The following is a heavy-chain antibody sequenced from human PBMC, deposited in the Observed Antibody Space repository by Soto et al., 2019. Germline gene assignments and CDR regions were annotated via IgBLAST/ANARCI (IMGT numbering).Heavy chain of an antibody. D-gene: IGHD3-10*01. J-gene: IGHJ4*02. CDR3: ARLVYDTRLNYMYFDF. V-gene: IGHV4-4*02. CDR2: IFHDGTA. Sequence: QLKLQESGPGLATPSGTLSLTCAVSGVSLTSGNWWTWVRQSPQRGLEYIGEIFHDGTANYYPSFERRVAMSVDSSRNQFSLNLASVTAADTAVYFCARLVYDTRLNYMYFDFWGPGTLVTVSS. CDR1: GVSLTSGNW.